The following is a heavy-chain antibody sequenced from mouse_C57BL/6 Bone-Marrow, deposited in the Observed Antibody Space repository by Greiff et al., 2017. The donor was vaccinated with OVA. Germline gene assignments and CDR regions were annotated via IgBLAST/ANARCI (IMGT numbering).Heavy chain of an antibody. CDR1: GFTFSSYT. CDR2: ISGGGGNA. CDR3: ARGGFDV. J-gene: IGHJ1*03. V-gene: IGHV5-9*01. Sequence: DVQLVESGGGLVKPGGSLKLSCAASGFTFSSYTMSWVRQTPEKRLEWVATISGGGGNAYYPDSVKGRFTISRDNAKNTLYLQMSSLRSEDTALYYCARGGFDVWGTGTTVTVSS.